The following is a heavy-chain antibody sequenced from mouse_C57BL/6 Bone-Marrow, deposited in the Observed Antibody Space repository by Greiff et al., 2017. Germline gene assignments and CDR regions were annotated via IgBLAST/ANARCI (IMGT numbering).Heavy chain of an antibody. Sequence: EVKLMESGEGLVKPGGSLKLSCAASGFTFSSYAMSWVRQTPEKRLEWVAYISSGGDYIYYADTVKGRFTISRDNARNTLYLQMSSLKSEDTAMYYCTRDARTTAGRGFAYWGQGTLVTVSA. D-gene: IGHD1-2*01. J-gene: IGHJ3*01. V-gene: IGHV5-9-1*02. CDR1: GFTFSSYA. CDR3: TRDARTTAGRGFAY. CDR2: ISSGGDYI.